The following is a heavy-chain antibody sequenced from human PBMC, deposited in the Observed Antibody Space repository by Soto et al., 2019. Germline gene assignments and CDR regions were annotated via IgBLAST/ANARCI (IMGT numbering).Heavy chain of an antibody. V-gene: IGHV3-30*18. J-gene: IGHJ4*02. CDR2: ISYDGSKK. Sequence: QVQLVESGGGVVQPGRSLRLSCAASGFTFSSYGMHWVRQAPGKGLEWVAVISYDGSKKYYADSVKGRFTISRDNSKNTLYLQMNSLRAEDTAVYYCAKGREYSGSYYGGFDYWGQGTLVTVSS. CDR1: GFTFSSYG. D-gene: IGHD1-26*01. CDR3: AKGREYSGSYYGGFDY.